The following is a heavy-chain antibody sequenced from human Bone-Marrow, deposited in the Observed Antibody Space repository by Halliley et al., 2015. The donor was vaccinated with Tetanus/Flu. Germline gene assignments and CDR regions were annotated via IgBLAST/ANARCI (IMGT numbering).Heavy chain of an antibody. V-gene: IGHV1-69*01. CDR1: GGTFSSYA. J-gene: IGHJ6*02. Sequence: QLVQSGAEVKKPGSSVKASCKASGGTFSSYAISWVRQAPGQGLEWMGGFIPPFGTANHAQKFQGRVTITADESTSTAYMELSSLRSEDTAVYYCARVPCSSSACYSRYGMDVWGQGTTVTVSS. CDR2: FIPPFGTA. D-gene: IGHD2-2*01. CDR3: ARVPCSSSACYSRYGMDV.